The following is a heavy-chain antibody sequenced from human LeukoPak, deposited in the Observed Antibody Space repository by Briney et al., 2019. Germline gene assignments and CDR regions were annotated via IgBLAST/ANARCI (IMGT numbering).Heavy chain of an antibody. D-gene: IGHD6-6*01. CDR3: ATRPPTPSYSSSSNDHPTYHDAFDI. V-gene: IGHV1-24*01. J-gene: IGHJ3*02. CDR1: GYTLTELS. CDR2: FDPEDGET. Sequence: ASVKVSCKISGYTLTELSMHWVRQAPGKGLEWMGGFDPEDGETIYAQKFQGRVTMTEDTSTDTAYMELGSLRSEDTAVYYCATRPPTPSYSSSSNDHPTYHDAFDIWGQGTMVTVSS.